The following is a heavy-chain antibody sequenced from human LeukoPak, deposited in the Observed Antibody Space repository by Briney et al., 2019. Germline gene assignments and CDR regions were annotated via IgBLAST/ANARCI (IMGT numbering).Heavy chain of an antibody. CDR2: VNRDGSET. Sequence: GGSLRLSCAASGFALSSHWMTWVRQVPGRGPEWVANVNRDGSETYYLDSVKGRFTISKDNAKNPLYLQMNSLRAEDTALYHCARNNGMDVWGQGTTVIVSS. V-gene: IGHV3-7*03. J-gene: IGHJ6*02. CDR1: GFALSSHW. CDR3: ARNNGMDV.